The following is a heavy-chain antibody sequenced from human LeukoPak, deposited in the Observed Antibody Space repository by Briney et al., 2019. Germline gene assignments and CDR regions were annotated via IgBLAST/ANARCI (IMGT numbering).Heavy chain of an antibody. CDR3: TKGDQDFYY. D-gene: IGHD3-16*01. V-gene: IGHV6-1*01. CDR2: TYYRSKWYN. Sequence: SQTVSLTCAITGDSVSSNSAAWNWIRQSPSRGLEWLGRTYYRSKWYNNYAVSVKSRITINPDTSKNQFSLQLNSVTPEDTAIYYCTKGDQDFYYWGQGTLVTVSS. CDR1: GDSVSSNSAA. J-gene: IGHJ4*02.